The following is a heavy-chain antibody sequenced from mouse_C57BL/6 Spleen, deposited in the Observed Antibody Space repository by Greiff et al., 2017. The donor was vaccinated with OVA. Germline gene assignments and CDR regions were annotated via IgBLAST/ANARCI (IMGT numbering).Heavy chain of an antibody. CDR1: GYTFTSYW. D-gene: IGHD2-5*01. CDR3: ANSNPLMDY. Sequence: QVQLQQPGAELVKPGASVKLSCKASGYTFTSYWMQWVKQRPGQGLEWIGEIDPSDSYTNYNQKFKGKATLTVDTSSSTAYMQLSSLTSEDSAVYYCANSNPLMDYWGQGTSVTVSS. J-gene: IGHJ4*01. CDR2: IDPSDSYT. V-gene: IGHV1-50*01.